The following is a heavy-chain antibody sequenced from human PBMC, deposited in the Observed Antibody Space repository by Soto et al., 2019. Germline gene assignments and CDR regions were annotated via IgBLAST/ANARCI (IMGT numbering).Heavy chain of an antibody. D-gene: IGHD3-16*01. CDR3: ARSYYLADAFDV. CDR1: GFLFSDYG. V-gene: IGHV1-18*01. CDR2: ISAFNGNT. Sequence: ASVKVSCKASGFLFSDYGFNLLRQAPGQGLEWMGWISAFNGNTETAQGLQDRVTMTTDSSTTTAHMDLTNLTTDDTAIYYCARSYYLADAFDVWGQGTMVTVSS. J-gene: IGHJ3*01.